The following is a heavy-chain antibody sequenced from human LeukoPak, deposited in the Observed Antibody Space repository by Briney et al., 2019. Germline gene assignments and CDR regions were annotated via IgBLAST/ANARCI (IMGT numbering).Heavy chain of an antibody. CDR3: ARGGAPGGFDY. CDR2: ISYDGSNK. D-gene: IGHD3-16*01. CDR1: GFTFSTYA. V-gene: IGHV3-30*03. J-gene: IGHJ4*02. Sequence: PGGSLRLPCAASGFTFSTYAMHWVRQAPGKGLEWVAVISYDGSNKYYADSVKGRFTISRDNSKNTLYLQMNTLRDDDTALYYCARGGAPGGFDYWGQGTLVTVSS.